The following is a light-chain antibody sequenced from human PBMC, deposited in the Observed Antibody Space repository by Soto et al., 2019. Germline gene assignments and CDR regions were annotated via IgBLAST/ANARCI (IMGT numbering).Light chain of an antibody. CDR1: SSDIGGYNF. CDR2: EVT. CDR3: SSYTITTTFPYWV. V-gene: IGLV2-14*01. J-gene: IGLJ3*02. Sequence: QSALTQPASVSGSPGQSITISCTGTSSDIGGYNFVSWYQQHPGKAPKLMIYEVTNRPSGVSNRFSGSKSGNTASLTISGLQAEDEADYYCSSYTITTTFPYWVFGGGTKLTVL.